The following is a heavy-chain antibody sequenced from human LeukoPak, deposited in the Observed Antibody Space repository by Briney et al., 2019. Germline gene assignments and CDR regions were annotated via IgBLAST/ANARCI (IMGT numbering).Heavy chain of an antibody. CDR3: AKDLAKITMVRGVKPLFDY. J-gene: IGHJ4*02. V-gene: IGHV3-23*01. D-gene: IGHD3-10*01. CDR2: ISGSGGST. Sequence: GGSLRLSCAASGFTFSSYGMSWVRQAPGKGLEWVSAISGSGGSTYYADSVKGRFTISRDNSKNTLYLQMNSLRAEDTAVYYCAKDLAKITMVRGVKPLFDYWGQGTLVTVSS. CDR1: GFTFSSYG.